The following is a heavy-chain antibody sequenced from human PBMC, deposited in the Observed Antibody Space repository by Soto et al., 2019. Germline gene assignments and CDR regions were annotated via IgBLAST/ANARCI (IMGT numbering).Heavy chain of an antibody. CDR1: GGSFSAYY. CDR3: ARDKITGLFDY. Sequence: QVQLQQWGAGLLKPSETLSLTCAVYGGSFSAYYWTWIRQPPGTGLEWIGEINHSGSTNYNPSLKSRVPISVDTSKNQFSLTLTSVTAADTAVYYCARDKITGLFDYWGQGTLVTVSS. V-gene: IGHV4-34*01. D-gene: IGHD2-8*02. CDR2: INHSGST. J-gene: IGHJ4*02.